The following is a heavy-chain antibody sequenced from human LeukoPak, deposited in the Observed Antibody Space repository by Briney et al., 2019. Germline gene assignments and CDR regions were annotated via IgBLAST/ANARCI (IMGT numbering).Heavy chain of an antibody. D-gene: IGHD1-26*01. J-gene: IGHJ4*02. V-gene: IGHV4-39*01. CDR2: IYYSGST. CDR1: GDSTSSDRYY. Sequence: SETLSLTCTVSGDSTSSDRYYGGWVRQPPGKGLEWIGNIYYSGSTYYNPSLKSRVTMSVDTSKNQFFLKLNSVTAADTAVYYCARGRPYSGGYHLNYWGQGTLVTVSA. CDR3: ARGRPYSGGYHLNY.